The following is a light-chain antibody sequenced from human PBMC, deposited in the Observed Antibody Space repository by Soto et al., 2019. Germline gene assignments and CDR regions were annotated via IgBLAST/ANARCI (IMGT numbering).Light chain of an antibody. CDR2: EVS. CDR1: SSDVGSYNL. J-gene: IGLJ1*01. CDR3: CSYAGSSTPYV. Sequence: ALTQPASVSGSPGQSITISCTGTSSDVGSYNLVSWYQQHPGKAPKLMIYEVSKRPSGVSNRFSGSKSGNTASLTISGLQAEDEADYYCCSYAGSSTPYVFGTGTKVTVL. V-gene: IGLV2-23*02.